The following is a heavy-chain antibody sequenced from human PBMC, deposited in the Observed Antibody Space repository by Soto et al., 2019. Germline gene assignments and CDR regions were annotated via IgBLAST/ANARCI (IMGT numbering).Heavy chain of an antibody. D-gene: IGHD5-18*01. CDR2: ISSSRSYI. Sequence: EVQLVESGGGLVKPGGSLRLSCAASGFTFSSYNMNWVRQAPGKGLEWVSSISSSRSYIYYADSVKGRFTISRDNAKTSLYLQMNSLRAEATAVYYCARIIGYGYHSSRMAVWGQGTTVTVSS. CDR3: ARIIGYGYHSSRMAV. V-gene: IGHV3-21*01. CDR1: GFTFSSYN. J-gene: IGHJ6*02.